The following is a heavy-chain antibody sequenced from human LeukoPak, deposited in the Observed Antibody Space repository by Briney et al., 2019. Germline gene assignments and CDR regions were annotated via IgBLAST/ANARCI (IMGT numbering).Heavy chain of an antibody. CDR1: GYTFTGYY. Sequence: ASVKVSCKASGYTFTGYYMHWVRQAPGQGLEWMGWINTNTGNPTYAQGFTGRFVFSLDTSVSTAYLQISSLKAEDTAVYYCARERNDCYDSSDCVVDSYMDVWGKGTTVTVSS. CDR2: INTNTGNP. D-gene: IGHD3-22*01. V-gene: IGHV7-4-1*02. J-gene: IGHJ6*03. CDR3: ARERNDCYDSSDCVVDSYMDV.